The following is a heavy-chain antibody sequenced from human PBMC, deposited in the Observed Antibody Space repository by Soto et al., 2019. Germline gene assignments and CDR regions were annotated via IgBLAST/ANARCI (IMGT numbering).Heavy chain of an antibody. D-gene: IGHD2-21*02. Sequence: EVQLVESGGGLVQPGGSLRLSCVASGFSFDYYWMHWVRQAPGEGLMWVSRLQTDGSHPAYPDSVKGRFTISRDNAKNTLFLQMNNLRAEDTAVYYCARGGDPDYWGQGTLVTVSS. CDR1: GFSFDYYW. J-gene: IGHJ4*02. CDR2: LQTDGSHP. V-gene: IGHV3-74*01. CDR3: ARGGDPDY.